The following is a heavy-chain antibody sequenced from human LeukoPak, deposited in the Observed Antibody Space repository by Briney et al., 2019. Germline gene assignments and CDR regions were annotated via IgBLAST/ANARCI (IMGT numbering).Heavy chain of an antibody. CDR3: ARDHQYAFDV. Sequence: GGSLRLSCSVSGFSLSSYTMNWVRQAPGKGLEWVSYISGNGSTVYYADSVRGRFTMSGDNAKNSLYLQMNGLRAEDTALYYCARDHQYAFDVWGQGTMVTVSS. CDR1: GFSLSSYT. D-gene: IGHD2-2*01. V-gene: IGHV3-48*01. J-gene: IGHJ3*01. CDR2: ISGNGSTV.